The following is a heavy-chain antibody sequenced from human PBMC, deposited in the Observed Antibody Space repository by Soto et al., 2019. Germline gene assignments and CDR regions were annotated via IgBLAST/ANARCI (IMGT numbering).Heavy chain of an antibody. J-gene: IGHJ4*02. CDR3: ARDVYGDYAYYFDY. CDR1: GFTFSSYG. Sequence: QVQLVESGGGVVQPGRSLRLSCAASGFTFSSYGMHWVRQAPGKGLKWVAVIWYDGSNKYYADSVKGRFTISRDNSKNTLYLQMNSLRAEDTAVYYCARDVYGDYAYYFDYWGQGTLVTVSS. D-gene: IGHD4-17*01. V-gene: IGHV3-33*01. CDR2: IWYDGSNK.